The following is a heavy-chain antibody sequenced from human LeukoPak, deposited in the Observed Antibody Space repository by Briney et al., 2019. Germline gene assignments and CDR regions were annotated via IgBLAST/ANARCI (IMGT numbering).Heavy chain of an antibody. D-gene: IGHD3-10*01. J-gene: IGHJ6*04. Sequence: SETLSLTCTVSGGSISSGGYYWNWIRQHPGKGLEWIGYIYYSGSTYYNPSLKSRVTISVDTSKNQFSLKVSSVTAADTAVYYCASSSGYGMDVWGKGTTVTVSS. CDR3: ASSSGYGMDV. CDR1: GGSISSGGYY. V-gene: IGHV4-31*03. CDR2: IYYSGST.